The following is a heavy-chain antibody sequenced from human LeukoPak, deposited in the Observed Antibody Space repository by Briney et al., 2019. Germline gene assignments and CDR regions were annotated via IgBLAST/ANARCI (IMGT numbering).Heavy chain of an antibody. CDR1: GGSFSGYY. CDR3: ARASYNWNYRVDY. Sequence: SETLSLTCAVYGGSFSGYYWSWIRQPPGKGLEWVGEINHSGSTNYNPSLKSRVTISVDTSKNQFSLKLSSVTAVDTAVYYCARASYNWNYRVDYWGQGTLVTVSS. V-gene: IGHV4-34*01. J-gene: IGHJ4*02. D-gene: IGHD1-7*01. CDR2: INHSGST.